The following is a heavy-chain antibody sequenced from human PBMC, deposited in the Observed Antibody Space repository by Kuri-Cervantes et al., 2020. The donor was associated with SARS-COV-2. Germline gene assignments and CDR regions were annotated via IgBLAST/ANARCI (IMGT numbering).Heavy chain of an antibody. CDR2: INHSGST. Sequence: SETLSLTCAVYGGSFSGYYWSWIRQPPGKGLEWIGEINHSGSTNYNPSLKSRVTISADTSKNQFSLKLSSVTAADTAVYYCARGWYPVGATILYYFDYWGQGTLVTVSS. V-gene: IGHV4-34*01. D-gene: IGHD1-26*01. CDR1: GGSFSGYY. CDR3: ARGWYPVGATILYYFDY. J-gene: IGHJ4*02.